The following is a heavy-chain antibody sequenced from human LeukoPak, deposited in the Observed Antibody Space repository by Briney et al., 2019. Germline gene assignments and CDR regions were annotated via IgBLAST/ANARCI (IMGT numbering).Heavy chain of an antibody. CDR3: ARDHPAIAARSFDY. CDR1: GFTFSNYW. Sequence: GGSLRLSCEGSGFTFSNYWMGWVRQAPGKGLQWVANIKTDGSEKYYVDSVKGRFTISRDNAKNSLYLQMNSLRAEDTVVYYCARDHPAIAARSFDYWGQGTLVTVSS. CDR2: IKTDGSEK. V-gene: IGHV3-7*01. J-gene: IGHJ4*02. D-gene: IGHD6-6*01.